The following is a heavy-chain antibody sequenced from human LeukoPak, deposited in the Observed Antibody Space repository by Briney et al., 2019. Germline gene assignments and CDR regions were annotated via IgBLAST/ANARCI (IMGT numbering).Heavy chain of an antibody. J-gene: IGHJ4*02. D-gene: IGHD4-17*01. CDR1: GVSFNDYY. V-gene: IGHV4-34*01. Sequence: PLETLSLTCAVSGVSFNDYYWSWVRQTPGRGLEWIGEINHSGYTNDSSSLKSRVTLSIDTSRNQFSLNLRSVTVADTGIYYCTRMTTGHDYWGQGTLVTVSS. CDR2: INHSGYT. CDR3: TRMTTGHDY.